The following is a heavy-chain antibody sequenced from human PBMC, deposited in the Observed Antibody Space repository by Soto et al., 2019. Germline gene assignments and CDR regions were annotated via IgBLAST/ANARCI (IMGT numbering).Heavy chain of an antibody. D-gene: IGHD3-22*01. CDR2: INPNSGGT. J-gene: IGHJ4*02. CDR3: AREYYDSNSHKCVYFDY. Sequence: QVQLVQSGAEVKKPGASVKVSCKASGYTFTGYYMHWVRQDPGQGLEWMGWINPNSGGTNYAQKFQGWVTMTRDTSIRTAYMELSRLRSDDTAVYYCAREYYDSNSHKCVYFDYWGQGTLVTVFS. CDR1: GYTFTGYY. V-gene: IGHV1-2*04.